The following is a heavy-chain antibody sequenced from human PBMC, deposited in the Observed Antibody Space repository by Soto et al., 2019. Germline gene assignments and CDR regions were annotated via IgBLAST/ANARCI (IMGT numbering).Heavy chain of an antibody. CDR3: ARVGGVGYCSGGSCYSGSFDY. V-gene: IGHV1-69*01. CDR1: GGTFSSYA. Sequence: QVQLVQSGAEVKKPGSSVKVSCKASGGTFSSYAISWVRQAPGQGLEWIGGIIPIFGTANYAQKFQGRVTITADESTSTAYMELSSLRSEDTAVYYCARVGGVGYCSGGSCYSGSFDYWGQGTLVTVSS. J-gene: IGHJ4*02. CDR2: IIPIFGTA. D-gene: IGHD2-15*01.